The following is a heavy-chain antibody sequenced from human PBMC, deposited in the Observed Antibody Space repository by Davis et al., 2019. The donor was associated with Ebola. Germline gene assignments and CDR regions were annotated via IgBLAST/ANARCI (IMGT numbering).Heavy chain of an antibody. V-gene: IGHV1-46*01. J-gene: IGHJ6*04. CDR3: AREVIVVVVAATRQPYYYYYGMDV. CDR2: INPSGGST. Sequence: ASVKVSCKASGYTFTSYYMHWVRQAPGQGLEWMGIINPSGGSTSYAQKFQGRVTMTRDTSTSTVYMELSSLRSEDTAVYYCAREVIVVVVAATRQPYYYYYGMDVWDKGTTVTVSS. D-gene: IGHD2-15*01. CDR1: GYTFTSYY.